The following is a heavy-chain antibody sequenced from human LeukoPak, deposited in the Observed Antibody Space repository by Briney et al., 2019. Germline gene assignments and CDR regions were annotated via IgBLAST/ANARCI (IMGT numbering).Heavy chain of an antibody. D-gene: IGHD3-3*01. CDR1: GYTFTDYY. Sequence: ASVKISCKASGYTFTDYYIHWVQQAPGKGLEWMGRVDPEDDEAIYAEKFQGRVTITADTSTDTAYMELSSLRSDDTAVYYCARDLEGLLPVDHWGQGTLVTVSS. V-gene: IGHV1-69-2*01. J-gene: IGHJ4*02. CDR2: VDPEDDEA. CDR3: ARDLEGLLPVDH.